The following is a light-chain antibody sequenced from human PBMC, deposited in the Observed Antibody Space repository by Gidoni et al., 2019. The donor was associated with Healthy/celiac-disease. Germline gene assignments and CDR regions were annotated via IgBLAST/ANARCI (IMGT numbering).Light chain of an antibody. J-gene: IGKJ2*03. Sequence: EIVPTQSPGTLSLSPGERATPSCRASQCVSSSYLAWYQQKPGQAPRLLIYGASSRATGIPDRFSGSGSGADFTLTISRLEPEDFAVYYCQQYGSSPSFGQGTKLEIK. CDR1: QCVSSSY. V-gene: IGKV3-20*01. CDR3: QQYGSSPS. CDR2: GAS.